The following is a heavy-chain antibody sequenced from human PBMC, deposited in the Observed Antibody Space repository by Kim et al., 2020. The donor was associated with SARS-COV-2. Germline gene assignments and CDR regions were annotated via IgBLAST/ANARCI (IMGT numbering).Heavy chain of an antibody. V-gene: IGHV1-2*02. CDR2: ISTDSGAI. CDR3: ARGDTVVASRYYYAMDV. D-gene: IGHD5-18*01. Sequence: ASVKVSCKTSGYTFNKYSIHWVRQAPGQGLEWMAWISTDSGAINYAQKFQDRVTMTRYPSINTTYMELTSLTSDDTATYFCARGDTVVASRYYYAMDVWGQGTTVTVSS. CDR1: GYTFNKYS. J-gene: IGHJ6*02.